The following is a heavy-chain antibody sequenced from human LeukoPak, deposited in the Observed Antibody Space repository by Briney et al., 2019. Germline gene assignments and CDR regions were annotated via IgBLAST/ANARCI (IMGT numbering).Heavy chain of an antibody. D-gene: IGHD2-15*01. Sequence: SETPSLTCVVSGGSVSGYYWGWIRQPPGRGLEWIGYVYYSGSTNYNPSFKSRITISVDTSRNQFSLQLSSVTAADTAVYYCARIHRYCSGGACYVLDNWGQGTLVAVSS. CDR1: GGSVSGYY. J-gene: IGHJ4*02. CDR2: VYYSGST. CDR3: ARIHRYCSGGACYVLDN. V-gene: IGHV4-59*02.